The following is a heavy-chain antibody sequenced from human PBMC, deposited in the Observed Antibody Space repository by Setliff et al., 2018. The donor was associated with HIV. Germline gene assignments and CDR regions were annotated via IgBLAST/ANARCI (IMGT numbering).Heavy chain of an antibody. V-gene: IGHV4-61*02. D-gene: IGHD2-8*01. CDR1: SASINSGSNY. Sequence: KPSETLSLTCTASSASINSGSNYWNWLRQPAGKGLEWIGRIYSTGSTNYNPSLKSRVTISVDTSKNQFSLKLSSVPAADTAVYYCASGPYCSNGVCRHWVWFVDYWGQGKVVTVSS. CDR3: ASGPYCSNGVCRHWVWFVDY. CDR2: IYSTGST. J-gene: IGHJ4*02.